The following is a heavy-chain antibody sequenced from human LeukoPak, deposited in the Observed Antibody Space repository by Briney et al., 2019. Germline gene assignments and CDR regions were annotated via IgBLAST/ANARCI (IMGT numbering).Heavy chain of an antibody. Sequence: GGSLRLSCAASGFIFSDFWMTWVRQAPGKGLEWVANTNEDGSEKNYVDSVKGRFTISRDNAKNSLYLQMNSLRAEDTAVYFCARDRYGEFDFWGQGTLVTVSS. CDR2: TNEDGSEK. J-gene: IGHJ4*02. CDR3: ARDRYGEFDF. V-gene: IGHV3-7*01. D-gene: IGHD4-17*01. CDR1: GFIFSDFW.